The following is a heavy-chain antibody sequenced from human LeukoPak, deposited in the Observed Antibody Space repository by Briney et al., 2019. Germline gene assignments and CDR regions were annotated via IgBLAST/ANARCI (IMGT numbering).Heavy chain of an antibody. V-gene: IGHV1-46*01. CDR1: GYIFTSFY. J-gene: IGHJ4*02. Sequence: GASVKVSCKASGYIFTSFYMHWVRQAPGQGLEWMGIINPSGGNTGYAQKFQGRVTMTRDTSTSTVYMELSRLRSDDTAVYYCARGRIAPSDYWGQGTLVTVSS. CDR3: ARGRIAPSDY. CDR2: INPSGGNT. D-gene: IGHD6-13*01.